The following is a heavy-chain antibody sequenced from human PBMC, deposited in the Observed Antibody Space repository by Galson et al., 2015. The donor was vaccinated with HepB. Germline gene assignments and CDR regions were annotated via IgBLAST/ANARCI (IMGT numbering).Heavy chain of an antibody. J-gene: IGHJ5*02. V-gene: IGHV6-1*01. D-gene: IGHD6-13*01. Sequence: CAISGDSVSSNSAGWTWIRQSPSRGLEWLGRTYYRFKWYIDYAVSVKGRITINPDTSKNQVSLRLTSVTPEDTAVYYCSRGGLVKAARGRLAWLDPWGQGTLVTVSS. CDR1: GDSVSSNSAG. CDR2: TYYRFKWYI. CDR3: SRGGLVKAARGRLAWLDP.